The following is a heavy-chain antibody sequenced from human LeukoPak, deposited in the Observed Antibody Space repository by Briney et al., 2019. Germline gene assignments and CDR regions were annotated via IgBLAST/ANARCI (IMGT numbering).Heavy chain of an antibody. J-gene: IGHJ6*02. V-gene: IGHV1-2*02. Sequence: ASVKVSCKASGYTFTGYYMHWVRQAPGQGLEWMGWINPNSGGTNYAQKFQGRVTMTEDTSTDTAYMELSSLRSEDTAVYYCATPTPMIPTGMDVWGQGTTVTVSS. CDR1: GYTFTGYY. CDR2: INPNSGGT. D-gene: IGHD3-22*01. CDR3: ATPTPMIPTGMDV.